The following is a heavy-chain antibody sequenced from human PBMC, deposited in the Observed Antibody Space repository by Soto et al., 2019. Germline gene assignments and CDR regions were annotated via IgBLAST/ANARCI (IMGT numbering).Heavy chain of an antibody. D-gene: IGHD3-3*01. V-gene: IGHV1-18*01. CDR2: ISAYNGNT. J-gene: IGHJ5*02. CDR3: AREGNYDFWSGYYFSGFDP. Sequence: ASVKVSCKASGYTFTSYGISWVRQAPGQGLEWMGWISAYNGNTNYAQKLQGRVTMTTDTSTSTAYMELRSLRSDDTAVYYCAREGNYDFWSGYYFSGFDPWGQGTLVPVSS. CDR1: GYTFTSYG.